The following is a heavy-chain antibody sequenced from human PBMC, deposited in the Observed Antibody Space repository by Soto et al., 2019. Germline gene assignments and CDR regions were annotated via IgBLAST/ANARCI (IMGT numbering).Heavy chain of an antibody. CDR1: GYTFTSHG. J-gene: IGHJ6*03. V-gene: IGHV1-18*01. Sequence: QVQLVQSGAEVKNPGASVKVSCKASGYTFTSHGISWVRQAPGQGLEWMAWISADNGDTNYAQKVLGRVTVTTDTSTSTAYMEVRSLRTEDTAVYYCARMVRGSNFDYSSYMEVWGKGTTVTVSS. D-gene: IGHD3-10*01. CDR3: ARMVRGSNFDYSSYMEV. CDR2: ISADNGDT.